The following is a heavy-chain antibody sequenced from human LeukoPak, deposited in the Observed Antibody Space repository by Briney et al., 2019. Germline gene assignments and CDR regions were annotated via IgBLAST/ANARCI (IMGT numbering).Heavy chain of an antibody. CDR1: GYFSSRGYY. CDR3: ARDCYSSSWYLKYYYYYYMDV. V-gene: IGHV4-38-2*02. J-gene: IGHJ6*03. CDR2: IYHSGST. Sequence: QASETLSLTCTVSGYFSSRGYYWGWIRQPPGKGLEWIGSIYHSGSTYYNPSLKSRVTISVDTSKNQFSLKLSSVTAADTAVYYCARDCYSSSWYLKYYYYYYMDVWGKGTTVTVSS. D-gene: IGHD6-13*01.